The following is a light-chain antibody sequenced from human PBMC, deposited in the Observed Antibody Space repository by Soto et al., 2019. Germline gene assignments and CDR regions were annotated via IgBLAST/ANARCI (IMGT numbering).Light chain of an antibody. CDR2: GAS. V-gene: IGKV3-20*01. CDR1: QSISSY. CDR3: QQYGSSPIT. J-gene: IGKJ5*01. Sequence: EIVLTQSPGTLSLSPGERATLSCRASQSISSYLAWYQQKPGQAPRLLIYGASSRATGIPDRFSGTVSGTDFTLTISRLEPEDFAVYYCQQYGSSPITFGQGTRLEIK.